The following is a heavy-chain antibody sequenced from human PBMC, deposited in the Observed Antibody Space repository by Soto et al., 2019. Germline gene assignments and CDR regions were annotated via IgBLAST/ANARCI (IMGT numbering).Heavy chain of an antibody. V-gene: IGHV3-30*18. Sequence: LRLSCAASGFTFSNYGMHWVRQTPGKGLEWVALILYDGSNKYYEDSVKGRFTISRDNSKNTLYLQVSSLRAEDTAVYYCAKSRDAYNFYFYYGMDVWGQGTTVTVSS. CDR1: GFTFSNYG. J-gene: IGHJ6*02. CDR2: ILYDGSNK. D-gene: IGHD2-2*01. CDR3: AKSRDAYNFYFYYGMDV.